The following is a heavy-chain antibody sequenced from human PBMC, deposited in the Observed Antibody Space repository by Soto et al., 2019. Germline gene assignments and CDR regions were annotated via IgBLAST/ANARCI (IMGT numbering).Heavy chain of an antibody. Sequence: RRLSCAASGFTFSSYSMNWVRQAPGKGLEWVSYISSSSSTIYYADSVKGRFTISRDNAKNSLYLQMNSLRAEDTAAYYCARVDPTAKSWGQGTLVTVSS. V-gene: IGHV3-48*01. CDR3: ARVDPTAKS. CDR1: GFTFSSYS. CDR2: ISSSSSTI. D-gene: IGHD2-2*03. J-gene: IGHJ5*02.